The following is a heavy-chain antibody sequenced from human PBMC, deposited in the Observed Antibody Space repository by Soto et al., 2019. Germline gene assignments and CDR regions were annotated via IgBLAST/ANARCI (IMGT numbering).Heavy chain of an antibody. CDR1: GFTFSSYG. J-gene: IGHJ6*02. V-gene: IGHV3-33*01. CDR3: ARDRRAAAGTNLYYYYYGMDV. D-gene: IGHD6-13*01. CDR2: IWYDGSNK. Sequence: GGSLRLSCAASGFTFSSYGMHWVRQAPGKGLEWVAVIWYDGSNKYYADSVKGRFTISRDNSKNTLYLQMNSLRAEDTAVYYCARDRRAAAGTNLYYYYYGMDVWGQGTTVTVSS.